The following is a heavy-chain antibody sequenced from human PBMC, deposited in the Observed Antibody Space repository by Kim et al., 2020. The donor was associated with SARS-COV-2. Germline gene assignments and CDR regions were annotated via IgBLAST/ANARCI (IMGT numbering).Heavy chain of an antibody. D-gene: IGHD3-10*01. V-gene: IGHV4-31*03. CDR3: ALSITMVRGVGY. J-gene: IGHJ4*02. CDR1: GGSISSGGYY. Sequence: SETLSLICTVSGGSISSGGYYWSWIRQHPGKGLEWIGYIYYSGSTYYNPSLKSRVTISVDTSKNQFSLKLSSVTAADTAVYYCALSITMVRGVGYWGQGTLVTVSS. CDR2: IYYSGST.